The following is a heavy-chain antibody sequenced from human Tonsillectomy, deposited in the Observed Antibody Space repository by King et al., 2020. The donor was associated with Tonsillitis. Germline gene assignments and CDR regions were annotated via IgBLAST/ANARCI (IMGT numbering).Heavy chain of an antibody. V-gene: IGHV3-7*01. D-gene: IGHD2-2*01. J-gene: IGHJ5*02. CDR3: ARDRTYCSSTSCPTNNWFDP. CDR2: IKQDGSEK. CDR1: GFTFSSYW. Sequence: VQLVESGGGLVQPGGSLRLSCAASGFTFSSYWMSWVRQAPGKGLEWVANIKQDGSEKYYVDSVKGRFTISRDNAKNSLYLQMNSLRAEDTAVYYCARDRTYCSSTSCPTNNWFDPWGQGTLVTVSS.